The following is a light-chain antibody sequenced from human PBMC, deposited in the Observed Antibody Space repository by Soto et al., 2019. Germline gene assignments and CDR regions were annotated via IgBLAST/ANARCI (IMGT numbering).Light chain of an antibody. CDR1: QTVSTN. Sequence: DIVLTQSPGTLSLSPGERATLSCRASQTVSTNYLAWYQQKPGQAPRLLIYGASTRATGIPARFSGSGSGTEFTLTISSLQSEDFAVYYCQQYSYWPRTFGQGTKVDIK. CDR3: QQYSYWPRT. V-gene: IGKV3-15*01. CDR2: GAS. J-gene: IGKJ1*01.